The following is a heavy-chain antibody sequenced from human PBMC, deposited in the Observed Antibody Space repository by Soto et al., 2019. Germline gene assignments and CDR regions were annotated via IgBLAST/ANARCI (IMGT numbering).Heavy chain of an antibody. V-gene: IGHV4-34*01. CDR2: INHSGST. D-gene: IGHD4-17*01. CDR3: ASYGDYERMDY. CDR1: GGSFSGYY. J-gene: IGHJ4*02. Sequence: QVQLQQWGAGLLKPSETLSLTCAVYGGSFSGYYWSWIRQPPGKGLEWIGEINHSGSTNYNPSLKSRVTISVDTSRNQFSLKLSSVTAADTAVYYCASYGDYERMDYWGQGTLVTVSS.